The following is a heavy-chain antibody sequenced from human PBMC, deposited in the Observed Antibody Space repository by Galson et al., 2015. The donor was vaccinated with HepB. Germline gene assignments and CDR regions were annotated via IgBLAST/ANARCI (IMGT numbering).Heavy chain of an antibody. Sequence: SGFTFSDYYMSWIRQAPGKGPELVSYISGSGGPIYADSVKGQFTVSRDNAKKTLFLQMSSLRAADTAIYYCARAACGGKCLRDYMDVWGKGTTVTVSS. CDR3: ARAACGGKCLRDYMDV. J-gene: IGHJ6*03. CDR2: ISGSGGPI. D-gene: IGHD2-21*01. CDR1: GFTFSDYY. V-gene: IGHV3-11*01.